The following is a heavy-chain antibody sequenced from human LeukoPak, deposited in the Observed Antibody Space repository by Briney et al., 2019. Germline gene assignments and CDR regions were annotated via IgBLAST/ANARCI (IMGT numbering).Heavy chain of an antibody. CDR3: AKDWWFGELLYPHY. Sequence: PGGSLRLSCAASGFTFTDKYMSWIRQAPGKGLEWVSYISSSGTTIHYADSVKGRFTISRDNSKNTLYLQMNSLRAEDTAVYYCAKDWWFGELLYPHYWGQGTLVTVSS. V-gene: IGHV3-11*04. CDR2: ISSSGTTI. CDR1: GFTFTDKY. D-gene: IGHD3-10*01. J-gene: IGHJ4*02.